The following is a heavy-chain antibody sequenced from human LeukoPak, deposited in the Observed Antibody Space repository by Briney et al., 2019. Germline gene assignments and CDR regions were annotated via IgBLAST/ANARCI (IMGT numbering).Heavy chain of an antibody. Sequence: SVKVSCKASGGTFSSYAIIWVRQAPGQGLEWMGRIIPILGIANYAQKFQGRVTITADKSTSTAYMELSSLRSEDTAVYYCARDPSGITMIVVVSTYYGMDVWGQGTTVTVSS. J-gene: IGHJ6*02. CDR1: GGTFSSYA. CDR2: IIPILGIA. CDR3: ARDPSGITMIVVVSTYYGMDV. D-gene: IGHD3-22*01. V-gene: IGHV1-69*04.